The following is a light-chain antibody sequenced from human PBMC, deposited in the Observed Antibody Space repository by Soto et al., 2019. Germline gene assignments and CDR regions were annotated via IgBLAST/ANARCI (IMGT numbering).Light chain of an antibody. J-gene: IGKJ1*01. V-gene: IGKV3-15*01. CDR3: QQYNKWPPWT. CDR2: GAS. CDR1: QSVSSN. Sequence: EIVLTQSPGTLSVSPGERATLSCRASQSVSSNLAWYQQKPGQAPRLLIYGASTRATGIPARFSGSGSGTEFTLTISSLQSEDFAVYYCQQYNKWPPWTFGQGTKVDIK.